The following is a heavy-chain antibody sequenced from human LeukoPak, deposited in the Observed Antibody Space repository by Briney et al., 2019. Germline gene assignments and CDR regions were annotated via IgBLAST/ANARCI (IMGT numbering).Heavy chain of an antibody. J-gene: IGHJ4*02. CDR3: TKVSNSGTYRDF. Sequence: ASVKVSCKASGYTFTNFDINWVRQATGQGLEWMGWMNPNTGGTGYAQKFQGRVIMTRDTSISTAYMELRTLTSEDSAVYYCTKVSNSGTYRDFWGQGTLVTVSS. D-gene: IGHD3-10*01. CDR1: GYTFTNFD. V-gene: IGHV1-8*01. CDR2: MNPNTGGT.